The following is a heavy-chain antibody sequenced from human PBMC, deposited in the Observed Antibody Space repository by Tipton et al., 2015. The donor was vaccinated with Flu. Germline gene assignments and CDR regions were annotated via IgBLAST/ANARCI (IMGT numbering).Heavy chain of an antibody. J-gene: IGHJ5*01. D-gene: IGHD3-22*01. Sequence: TLSLTCAVSGYSISSGYYWGWVRQPPGKGLEWIGTIYHSGSTYYNPSLKSRATISVDTSKNQFSLKLSSVTAADTAVYYCAMYYYDSSAYYSQGWFDYWGQGTLVTVSS. CDR3: AMYYYDSSAYYSQGWFDY. V-gene: IGHV4-38-2*01. CDR2: IYHSGST. CDR1: GYSISSGYY.